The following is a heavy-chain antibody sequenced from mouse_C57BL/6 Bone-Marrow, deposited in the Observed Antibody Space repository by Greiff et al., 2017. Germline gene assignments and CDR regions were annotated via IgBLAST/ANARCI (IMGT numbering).Heavy chain of an antibody. J-gene: IGHJ2*01. CDR1: GYTFTSYW. CDR2: LYPGSGST. D-gene: IGHD1-1*01. CDR3: ARRGYYGSSRFDY. V-gene: IGHV1-55*01. Sequence: VQLQQPGAELVRPGSSVKLSCKASGYTFTSYWMHWVKQRPIQGLEWIGDLYPGSGSTNYNEKFKSKATLTVDTSSSTAYMQLSSLTSEDSAVYYCARRGYYGSSRFDYWGQGTTLTVSS.